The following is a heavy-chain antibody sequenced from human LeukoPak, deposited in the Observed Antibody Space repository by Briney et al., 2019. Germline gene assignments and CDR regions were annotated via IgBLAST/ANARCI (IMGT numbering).Heavy chain of an antibody. CDR1: GGSISTYY. CDR2: VSSSEGT. J-gene: IGHJ5*02. V-gene: IGHV4-59*01. Sequence: SETLSLTCAVSGGSISTYYWGWIRQPPGEGLEWIGYVSSSEGTNYNPSLGSRVTILIDTSRNQFSLKLRSVTAADTAVYYCGRGLDRYQPLQAWGQGTLVTVSS. D-gene: IGHD2-2*01. CDR3: GRGLDRYQPLQA.